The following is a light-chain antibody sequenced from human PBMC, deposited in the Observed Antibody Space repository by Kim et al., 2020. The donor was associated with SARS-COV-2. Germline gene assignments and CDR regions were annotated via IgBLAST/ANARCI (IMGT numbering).Light chain of an antibody. V-gene: IGKV2-24*01. J-gene: IGKJ1*01. Sequence: DIVMTQTPLSSPVTLGQPASISCRSSQGLVHSDGDTYLNWLQQRPGQSPRLLIYKISKRFSGVPDRFSGSGAGTDFTLKISRVEAEDVGVYYCMQSTQFPWTFGQGTQVDIK. CDR3: MQSTQFPWT. CDR2: KIS. CDR1: QGLVHSDGDTY.